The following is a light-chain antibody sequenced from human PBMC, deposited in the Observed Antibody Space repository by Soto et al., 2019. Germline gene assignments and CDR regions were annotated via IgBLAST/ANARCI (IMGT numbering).Light chain of an antibody. J-gene: IGKJ5*01. V-gene: IGKV3-20*01. Sequence: EIVLTQSPGTPSLSPGERASLSCRASQSVSSYLAWYQQKPGQAPRLLIYGASNRATGIPDRFSGSGSGTDFTLTISRLEPEDFAVYYCQQYGSSPITFGQGTRLEIK. CDR1: QSVSSY. CDR2: GAS. CDR3: QQYGSSPIT.